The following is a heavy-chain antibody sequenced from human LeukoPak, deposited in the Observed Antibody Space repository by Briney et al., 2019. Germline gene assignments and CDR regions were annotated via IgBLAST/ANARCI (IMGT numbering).Heavy chain of an antibody. CDR2: IKQDGSEK. J-gene: IGHJ5*02. CDR1: GFTFSSYW. Sequence: GGSLRLSCAASGFTFSSYWMSWVRQAPGKGLEWVANIKQDGSEKYYVDSVKGRFTISRDNSKNTLDLQMNSLRAADTAVYYCARDGLRGNNWFDPWGQGTLVTVSS. CDR3: ARDGLRGNNWFDP. D-gene: IGHD5-24*01. V-gene: IGHV3-7*01.